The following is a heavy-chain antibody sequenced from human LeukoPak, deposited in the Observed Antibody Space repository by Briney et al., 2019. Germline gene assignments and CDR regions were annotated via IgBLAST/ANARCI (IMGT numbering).Heavy chain of an antibody. CDR1: GFTFSSYA. CDR3: AGFPKGSPSAFDI. V-gene: IGHV3-21*01. J-gene: IGHJ3*02. Sequence: GGSLRLSCAASGFTFSSYAMNWVRQAPGKGLEWVSSISSSSSYIYYADSVKGRFTISRDNAKNSLYLQMNSLRAEDTAVYYCAGFPKGSPSAFDIWGQGTMVTVSS. CDR2: ISSSSSYI.